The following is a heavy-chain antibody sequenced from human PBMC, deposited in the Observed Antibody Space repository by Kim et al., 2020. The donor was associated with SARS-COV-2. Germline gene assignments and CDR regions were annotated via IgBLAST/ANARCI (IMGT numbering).Heavy chain of an antibody. J-gene: IGHJ4*02. D-gene: IGHD4-17*01. Sequence: DTVKGLFTNSRDNSKNTLYLQMNSLRAEDTAVYYCANDPRMTTVVIRFDYWGQGTLVTVSS. V-gene: IGHV3-23*01. CDR3: ANDPRMTTVVIRFDY.